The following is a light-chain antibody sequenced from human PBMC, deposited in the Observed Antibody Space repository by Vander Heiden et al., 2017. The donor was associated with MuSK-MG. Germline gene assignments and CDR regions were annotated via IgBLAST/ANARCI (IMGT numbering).Light chain of an antibody. CDR3: NSRDSSGNHKVV. Sequence: SSELTQDPAVSVALGQTVRITCQGDSLRSYYASWYQQKPGQAPVLVIYGKNNRPSGIPDRFSGSSSGNTASLTITGAQAEDEADYYCNSRDSSGNHKVVFGGGTKLNVL. CDR1: SLRSYY. CDR2: GKN. V-gene: IGLV3-19*01. J-gene: IGLJ2*01.